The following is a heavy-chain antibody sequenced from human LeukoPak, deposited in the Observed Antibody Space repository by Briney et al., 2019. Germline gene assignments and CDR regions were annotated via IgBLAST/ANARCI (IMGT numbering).Heavy chain of an antibody. Sequence: ASVKVSCKVSGYTLTELSMHWVRQAPGKGLEWMGGFDPEDGETIYAQKFQGRVTMTRNTSISTAYMELSSLRSEDTAVYYCAREGPNYYGSGRGYYGMDVWGQGTTVTVSS. V-gene: IGHV1-24*01. CDR2: FDPEDGET. J-gene: IGHJ6*02. D-gene: IGHD3-10*01. CDR3: AREGPNYYGSGRGYYGMDV. CDR1: GYTLTELS.